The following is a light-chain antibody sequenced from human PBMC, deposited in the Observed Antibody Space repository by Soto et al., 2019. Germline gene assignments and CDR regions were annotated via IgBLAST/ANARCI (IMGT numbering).Light chain of an antibody. J-gene: IGKJ2*01. Sequence: EIVLTQSPGTLSLSPGERDTLSCRASQSVSSSYLAWYQQKPGQAPRLLIYGASSRATGIPDRFSGSGSGTDFTLTISRLEPEDFAVYYCQQYGSSPMYPFGQGTNLEI. CDR2: GAS. CDR1: QSVSSSY. CDR3: QQYGSSPMYP. V-gene: IGKV3-20*01.